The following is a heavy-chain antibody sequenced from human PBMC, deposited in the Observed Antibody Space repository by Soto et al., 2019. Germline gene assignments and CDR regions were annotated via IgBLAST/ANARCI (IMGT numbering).Heavy chain of an antibody. CDR2: IIPIFGTA. CDR1: GGTFSSYA. J-gene: IGHJ6*02. D-gene: IGHD5-18*01. CDR3: ARPHYTAVSTRTLYGMDV. Sequence: SVKVSCKASGGTFSSYAISWVRQAPGQGLEWMGGIIPIFGTANYAQKFQGRVTITADESTSTAYMELSSLRSEDTAVYYCARPHYTAVSTRTLYGMDVSGQGTTVTVS. V-gene: IGHV1-69*13.